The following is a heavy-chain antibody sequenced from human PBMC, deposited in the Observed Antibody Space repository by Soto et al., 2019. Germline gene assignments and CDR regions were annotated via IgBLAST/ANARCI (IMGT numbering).Heavy chain of an antibody. CDR2: ITLYNGNT. D-gene: IGHD3-22*01. Sequence: RASVKVSCKASGYTFTCCSLHWLQQAPGQGLERMRWITLYNGNTNYAKKFQGRVTITRDMSLRTAYIELSSLRSEDSAVYYWARFMVVVGPDAFDIWGQGTMVTVSS. CDR3: ARFMVVVGPDAFDI. CDR1: GYTFTCCS. J-gene: IGHJ3*02. V-gene: IGHV1-45*02.